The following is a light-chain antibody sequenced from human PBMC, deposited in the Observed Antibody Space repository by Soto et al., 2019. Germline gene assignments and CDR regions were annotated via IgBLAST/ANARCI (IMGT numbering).Light chain of an antibody. CDR1: QSVSSS. CDR2: SAS. Sequence: EIVLTQSPATLSLSPGEKATLSCRASQSVSSSLAWYQQKPGQAPRLLIYSASNRVTGIPGRFSGSGSGTDFTLTISSLEPDDFAVYYCQQHSNWPLTFGGGTKV. CDR3: QQHSNWPLT. J-gene: IGKJ4*01. V-gene: IGKV3-11*01.